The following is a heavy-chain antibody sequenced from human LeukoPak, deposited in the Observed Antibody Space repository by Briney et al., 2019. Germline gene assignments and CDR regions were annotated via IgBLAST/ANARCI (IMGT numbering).Heavy chain of an antibody. J-gene: IGHJ3*02. CDR2: IYYSGST. CDR3: ARAKLGDDAFDI. D-gene: IGHD7-27*01. V-gene: IGHV4-30-4*08. CDR1: GGSFSGYY. Sequence: KPSETLSLTCAVYGGSFSGYYWSWIRQPPGKGLEWIGYIYYSGSTYYNPSLKSRVTISVDTSKNQFSLKLSSVTAADTAVYYCARAKLGDDAFDIWGQGTMVTVSS.